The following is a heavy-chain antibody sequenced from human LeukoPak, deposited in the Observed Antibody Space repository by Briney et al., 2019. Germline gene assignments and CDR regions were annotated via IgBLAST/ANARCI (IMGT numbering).Heavy chain of an antibody. D-gene: IGHD1-26*01. CDR1: GGSLNGYY. CDR2: GGNSGGT. V-gene: IGHV4-34*01. J-gene: IGHJ5*02. Sequence: PSETLSLTCAVYGGSLNGYYWSWIRQPPGKGLEWIGEGGNSGGTKFNPSLKSRVTISADTSKNQFSPKLSSVTAADTAVYYCAKNGQSGFSFDPWGQGTLVTVSS. CDR3: AKNGQSGFSFDP.